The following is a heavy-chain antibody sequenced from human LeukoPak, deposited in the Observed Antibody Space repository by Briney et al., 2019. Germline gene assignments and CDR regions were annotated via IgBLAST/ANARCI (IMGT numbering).Heavy chain of an antibody. CDR2: ISWNSGSI. CDR3: ARESGGDLGEAFDI. J-gene: IGHJ3*02. CDR1: GFTFSNYW. D-gene: IGHD1-26*01. Sequence: GGSLRLSCAASGFTFSNYWMHWVRQAPGKGLEWVSGISWNSGSIGYADSVEGRFTISRDNAKNSLYLQLNSLRAEDTAVYYCARESGGDLGEAFDIWGQGTMVTVSS. V-gene: IGHV3-9*01.